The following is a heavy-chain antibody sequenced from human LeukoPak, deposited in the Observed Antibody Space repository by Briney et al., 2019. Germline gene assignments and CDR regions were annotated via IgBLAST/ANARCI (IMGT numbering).Heavy chain of an antibody. V-gene: IGHV3-30*02. Sequence: PGGSLRLSCAASGFTFSSYGMHWVRQAPGKGLEWVAFIRYDGSNKYYADSVKGRFTISRDNSRRTLYLQMGSLRAEDMAVYYCARGGYSSAEGPLGYWGQGTLVTVSS. CDR2: IRYDGSNK. D-gene: IGHD6-19*01. CDR1: GFTFSSYG. J-gene: IGHJ4*02. CDR3: ARGGYSSAEGPLGY.